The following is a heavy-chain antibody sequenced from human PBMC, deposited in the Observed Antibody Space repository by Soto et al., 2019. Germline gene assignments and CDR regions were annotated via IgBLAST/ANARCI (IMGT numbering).Heavy chain of an antibody. Sequence: EVQLVESWGGLVQPGGSLRLSCAASGFTFGNYWMTWVRQAPGKGLEWVANIKGAGSAKSYLDSVRGRFTVSRDNAENLLFLQMNILRAEDTAVYYCASDVSPGSSGYYLDDFDIWGQGTMVTVS. V-gene: IGHV3-7*05. J-gene: IGHJ3*02. CDR2: IKGAGSAK. CDR3: ASDVSPGSSGYYLDDFDI. CDR1: GFTFGNYW. D-gene: IGHD6-25*01.